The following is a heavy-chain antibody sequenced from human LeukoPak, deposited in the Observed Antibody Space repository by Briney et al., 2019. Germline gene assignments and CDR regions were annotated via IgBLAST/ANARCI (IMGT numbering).Heavy chain of an antibody. J-gene: IGHJ4*02. CDR2: IYYSGST. CDR3: AANSADYNTLGSSYKV. D-gene: IGHD3-10*01. CDR1: GGSISSSSYY. Sequence: SETLSLTCTVSGGSISSSSYYWGWIRQPPGKGLEWIGSIYYSGSTYYNPSLKSRVTISVDTSKNQFSLKLSSVTAADTAVYYCAANSADYNTLGSSYKVWGQGTLVTVSS. V-gene: IGHV4-39*01.